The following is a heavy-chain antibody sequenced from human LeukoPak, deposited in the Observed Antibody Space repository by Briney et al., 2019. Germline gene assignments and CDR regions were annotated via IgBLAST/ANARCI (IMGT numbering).Heavy chain of an antibody. CDR3: ARGSSSNSWYFDY. CDR2: IDSDDSRT. D-gene: IGHD6-13*01. J-gene: IGHJ4*02. V-gene: IGHV3-74*01. CDR1: GFTFSTSW. Sequence: GGSLRLSCAASGFTFSTSWMHWVRQAPGKGLEWVARIDSDDSRTIYADSVKGRITISRDDAKNTLYLQMNSLRAEDTAVYYCARGSSSNSWYFDYWGQGTLVTVSS.